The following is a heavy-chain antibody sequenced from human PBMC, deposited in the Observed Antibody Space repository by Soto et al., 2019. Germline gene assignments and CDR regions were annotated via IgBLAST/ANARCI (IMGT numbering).Heavy chain of an antibody. CDR3: ARTYDSSGYYYYYGMDV. CDR1: GGTFSSYA. Sequence: SVKVSCKASGGTFSSYAISWVRQAPGQGLEWMGGIIPIFGTANYAQKFQGRVTITADESTSTAYMELSSLRSEDTAVYYCARTYDSSGYYYYYGMDVWGKGTTVTVSS. D-gene: IGHD3-22*01. CDR2: IIPIFGTA. V-gene: IGHV1-69*13. J-gene: IGHJ6*04.